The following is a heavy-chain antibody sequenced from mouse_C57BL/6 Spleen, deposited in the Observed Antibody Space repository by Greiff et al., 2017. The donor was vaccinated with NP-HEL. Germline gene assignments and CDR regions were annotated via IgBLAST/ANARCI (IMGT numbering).Heavy chain of an antibody. D-gene: IGHD2-5*01. Sequence: VQLVESGPGLVAPSQSLSITCTVSGFSLTSYAISWVRQPPGKGLEWLGVIWTGGGTNYNSALKSRLSISKDNSKSQVFLKMNSLQTDDTARYYCARNLADYSNYGYFEVWGTGTTVTVSS. CDR1: GFSLTSYA. CDR3: ARNLADYSNYGYFEV. J-gene: IGHJ1*03. CDR2: IWTGGGT. V-gene: IGHV2-9-1*01.